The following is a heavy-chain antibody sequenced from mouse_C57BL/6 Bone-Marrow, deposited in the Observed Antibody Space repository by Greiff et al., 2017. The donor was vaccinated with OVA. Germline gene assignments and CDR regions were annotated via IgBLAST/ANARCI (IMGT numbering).Heavy chain of an antibody. CDR2: FTMYSDAT. V-gene: IGHV1-49*01. CDR3: ASGNYLAY. D-gene: IGHD2-1*01. CDR1: YFAFMASA. Sequence: LQQSGAELVRPGSSVKLSCKASYFAFMASAMHWVKQRPGHGLEWIGSFTMYSDATEYSENFKGKATLTANTSSSTAYMELSSLTSEDSAVYYCASGNYLAYWGQGTLVTVSA. J-gene: IGHJ3*01.